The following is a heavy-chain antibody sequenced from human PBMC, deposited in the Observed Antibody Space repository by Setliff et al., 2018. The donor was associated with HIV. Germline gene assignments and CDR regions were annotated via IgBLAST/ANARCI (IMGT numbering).Heavy chain of an antibody. CDR3: VRDPGYMYNHFDY. D-gene: IGHD5-18*01. Sequence: GGSLRLSCAASGFTVSSNYMSWVRQAPGKGLEWVSVIYSGGSTYYADSVRGRFTISRDKYENTLYLQMNSLRAEDTAVYYCVRDPGYMYNHFDYWGQGTLVTVSS. CDR2: IYSGGST. V-gene: IGHV3-53*05. CDR1: GFTVSSNY. J-gene: IGHJ4*02.